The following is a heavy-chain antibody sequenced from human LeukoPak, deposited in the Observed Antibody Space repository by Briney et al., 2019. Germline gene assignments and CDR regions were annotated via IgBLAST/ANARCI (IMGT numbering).Heavy chain of an antibody. CDR1: GFTFNNYA. J-gene: IGHJ4*02. CDR3: VRAAPRDCSSTSCSLFDN. Sequence: SGGSLRLSCAASGFTFNNYAMSWVRQTPGKGLEWVSGIKINGDDTYYADSVRSRFTISRDRSRNTLYLQMNSLRVEDTAVYYCVRAAPRDCSSTSCSLFDNWGQGTLVTVSS. D-gene: IGHD2-2*01. CDR2: IKINGDDT. V-gene: IGHV3-23*01.